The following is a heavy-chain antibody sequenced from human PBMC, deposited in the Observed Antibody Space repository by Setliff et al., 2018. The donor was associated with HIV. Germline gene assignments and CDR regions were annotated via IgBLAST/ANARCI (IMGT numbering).Heavy chain of an antibody. J-gene: IGHJ4*02. V-gene: IGHV1-46*01. CDR1: GYTFTNYY. D-gene: IGHD2-15*01. CDR3: AREGQVVVPAKGFDY. Sequence: ASVKVSCKTSGYTFTNYYMHWMRQAPGQGLEWMGVVNTVGGGASYAQKFQGRLTVTRDTSTSTVYMELSSLRSEDTAVYYCAREGQVVVPAKGFDYWGLGTLVTVSS. CDR2: VNTVGGGA.